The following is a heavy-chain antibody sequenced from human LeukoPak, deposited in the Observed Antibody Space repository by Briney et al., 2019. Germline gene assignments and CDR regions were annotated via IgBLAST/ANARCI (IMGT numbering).Heavy chain of an antibody. CDR3: ARAYSYDYGPLDY. Sequence: SVKVSCKASGGTFSSYAISWVRQPPGQGLELMGRIIPILGIANYAQTFQGRVTITADKSTSTAYMQLSSLRSADTAVYCCARAYSYDYGPLDYWGEGTLVTVSS. CDR1: GGTFSSYA. V-gene: IGHV1-69*04. D-gene: IGHD3-16*01. CDR2: IIPILGIA. J-gene: IGHJ4*02.